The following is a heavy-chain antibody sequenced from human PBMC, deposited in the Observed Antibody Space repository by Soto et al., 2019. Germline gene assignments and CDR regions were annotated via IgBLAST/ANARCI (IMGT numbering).Heavy chain of an antibody. CDR2: IYYSGST. Sequence: SETLSLTCTVSGGSVSSGSYYWSWIRQPPGKGLEWIGYIYYSGSTNYNPSLKSRVTISVDTSKNQFSLKLSSVTAAETAVYYCARDQNSYDYDSSGNNWFDPWGQGTLVTVSS. V-gene: IGHV4-61*01. J-gene: IGHJ5*02. CDR3: ARDQNSYDYDSSGNNWFDP. D-gene: IGHD3-22*01. CDR1: GGSVSSGSYY.